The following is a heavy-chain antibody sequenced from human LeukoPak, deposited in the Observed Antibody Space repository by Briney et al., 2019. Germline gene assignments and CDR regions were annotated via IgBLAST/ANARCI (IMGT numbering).Heavy chain of an antibody. D-gene: IGHD3-9*01. CDR2: IYYSGST. CDR1: GGSISSSSYY. Sequence: KPSETLSLTCTVSGGSISSSSYYWGWIRQPPGKGLEWIGSIYYSGSTYYNPSRKSRVTISVDTSKNQFSLKLSSVTAADTAVYYCARHFYDILTDTWEYGMDVWGQGTTVTVSS. CDR3: ARHFYDILTDTWEYGMDV. J-gene: IGHJ6*02. V-gene: IGHV4-39*01.